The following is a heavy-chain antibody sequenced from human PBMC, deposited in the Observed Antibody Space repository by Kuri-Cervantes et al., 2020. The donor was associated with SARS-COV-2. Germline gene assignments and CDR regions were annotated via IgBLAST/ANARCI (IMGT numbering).Heavy chain of an antibody. D-gene: IGHD5-18*01. CDR2: IYYSGST. J-gene: IGHJ6*03. CDR1: GGSVSSGSYY. Sequence: SETLSLTCTVSGGSVSSGSYYWSWIRQPPGKGLEWIGYIYYSGSTNYNPSLKSRVTISVDTSKNQFSLKLSSVTAADTAVYYCARDHTYVSGYSTNGGVYYMDVWGKGTTVTVSS. CDR3: ARDHTYVSGYSTNGGVYYMDV. V-gene: IGHV4-61*01.